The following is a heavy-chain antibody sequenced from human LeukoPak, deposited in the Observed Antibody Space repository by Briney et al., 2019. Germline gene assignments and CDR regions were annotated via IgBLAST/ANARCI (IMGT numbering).Heavy chain of an antibody. Sequence: ASVKVSCKVSGYTLTELSMHWVRQAPGKGLEWMGGFDPEDGETIYAQKFQGRVTMTRDTSISTAYMELSRLRSDDTAVYYCARDFCSGGSCTNWFDPWGQGTLVTVSS. V-gene: IGHV1-24*01. D-gene: IGHD2-15*01. CDR3: ARDFCSGGSCTNWFDP. CDR2: FDPEDGET. J-gene: IGHJ5*02. CDR1: GYTLTELS.